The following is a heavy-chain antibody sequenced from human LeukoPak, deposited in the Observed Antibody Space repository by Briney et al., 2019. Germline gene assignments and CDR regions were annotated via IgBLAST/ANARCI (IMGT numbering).Heavy chain of an antibody. CDR3: ASRYCTGVNCFAASYMCMDV. D-gene: IGHD2-8*02. CDR1: GLTFSRYW. Sequence: GGSLRLSCAASGLTFSRYWMTWFRQAPGKGLEWVANIKQDGSEKYYVDSVKGRFTISRNNADRSLYLQMTSLRVEDTAVYFCASRYCTGVNCFAASYMCMDVWGKGTTVTVSS. CDR2: IKQDGSEK. V-gene: IGHV3-7*01. J-gene: IGHJ6*03.